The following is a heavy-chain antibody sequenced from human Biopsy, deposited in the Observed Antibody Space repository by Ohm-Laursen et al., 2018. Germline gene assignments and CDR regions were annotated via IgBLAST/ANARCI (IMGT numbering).Heavy chain of an antibody. V-gene: IGHV4-59*01. D-gene: IGHD3-3*01. J-gene: IGHJ5*02. CDR1: GGSIISYY. CDR2: VYNGGIT. Sequence: SQTLSLTCIVSGGSIISYYWTWIRQPPGKGLEWIGHVYNGGITNYNPSLKSRVTISKDTSKNQFSLQVNSVTAADTAVYYCARTPRDSFWSGSYKRGLWFDPWGQGTLVIVPS. CDR3: ARTPRDSFWSGSYKRGLWFDP.